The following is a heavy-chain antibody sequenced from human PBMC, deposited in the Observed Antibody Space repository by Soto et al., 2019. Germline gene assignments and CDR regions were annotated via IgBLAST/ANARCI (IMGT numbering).Heavy chain of an antibody. J-gene: IGHJ4*02. CDR1: GDSVSSNSAA. CDR2: TYYRSKRYN. V-gene: IGHV6-1*01. Sequence: KQSQTLSLTCAISGDSVSSNSAAWNWIRQSPSRGLEWLGRTYYRSKRYNDYVVSVKSRITINPDTFKNQFSRQLNSVTPEATAVYYCARAKTGAGGIYFDYWGQGTLVTVSS. D-gene: IGHD7-27*01. CDR3: ARAKTGAGGIYFDY.